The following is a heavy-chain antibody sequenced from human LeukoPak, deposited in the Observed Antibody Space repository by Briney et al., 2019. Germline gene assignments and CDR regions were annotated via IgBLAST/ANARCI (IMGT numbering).Heavy chain of an antibody. V-gene: IGHV1-18*01. J-gene: IGHJ3*02. CDR2: ISANNGNT. D-gene: IGHD6-19*01. CDR3: ARDRALAVADPDAFDI. CDR1: GGTFSSYA. Sequence: GASVKVSCKASGGTFSSYAISWVRQAPGQGLEWMGWISANNGNTNYAQKLQGRVTMTTDTSTSTAYMELRSLRSDDTAVYYCARDRALAVADPDAFDIWGQGTMVTVSS.